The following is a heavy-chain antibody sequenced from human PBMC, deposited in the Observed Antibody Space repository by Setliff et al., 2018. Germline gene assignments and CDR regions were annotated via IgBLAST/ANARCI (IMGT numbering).Heavy chain of an antibody. J-gene: IGHJ4*02. Sequence: LSLTCTVSGGSISSGGYYWTWIRQPAGKALEGIGHISPSGSTTYNPSLKSRVTISVDTSNNQFSLEVLSLTASDTAVYYCARGGGYWSYCEFWGQGSPVTVSS. D-gene: IGHD2-21*02. CDR1: GGSISSGGYY. CDR2: ISPSGST. V-gene: IGHV4-61*09. CDR3: ARGGGYWSYCEF.